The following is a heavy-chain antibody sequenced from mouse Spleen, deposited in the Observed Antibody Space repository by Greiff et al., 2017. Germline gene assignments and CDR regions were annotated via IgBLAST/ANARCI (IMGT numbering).Heavy chain of an antibody. J-gene: IGHJ1*01. Sequence: EVKLMESGGGLVKPGGSLKLSCAASGFTFSSYAMSWVRQTPEKRLEWVATISSGGSYTYYPDSVKGRFTISRDNAKNTLYLQMSSLRSEDTAMYYCARERYFDVWGAGTTVTVSS. CDR1: GFTFSSYA. CDR3: ARERYFDV. V-gene: IGHV5-9-1*01. CDR2: ISSGGSYT.